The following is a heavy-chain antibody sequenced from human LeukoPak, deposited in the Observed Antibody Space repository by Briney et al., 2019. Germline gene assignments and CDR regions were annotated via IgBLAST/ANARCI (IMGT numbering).Heavy chain of an antibody. CDR1: GFTFSSYA. Sequence: PGGSLRPSCAASGFTFSSYAMSWVRQAPGKGLEWVSAISGSGGSTYYADSVKGRFTISRDNSKNTLYLQMNSLRAEDTAVYYCAKDQIVVVVAATRSWFDPWGQGTLVTVSS. CDR2: ISGSGGST. V-gene: IGHV3-23*01. J-gene: IGHJ5*02. D-gene: IGHD2-15*01. CDR3: AKDQIVVVVAATRSWFDP.